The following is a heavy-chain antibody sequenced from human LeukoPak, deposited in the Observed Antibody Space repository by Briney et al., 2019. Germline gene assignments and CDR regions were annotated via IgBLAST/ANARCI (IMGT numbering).Heavy chain of an antibody. Sequence: PGGSLRLSCAVSGFTCNNFEMNWVRQAPGKGLEWVSYIDISGTSLYYADSVKGRFTISRDNAKNSLYLQMNSLRAEDTAVYYCARMGAHHFDYWGQGTLVTVSS. CDR3: ARMGAHHFDY. D-gene: IGHD5-24*01. J-gene: IGHJ4*02. V-gene: IGHV3-48*03. CDR2: IDISGTSL. CDR1: GFTCNNFE.